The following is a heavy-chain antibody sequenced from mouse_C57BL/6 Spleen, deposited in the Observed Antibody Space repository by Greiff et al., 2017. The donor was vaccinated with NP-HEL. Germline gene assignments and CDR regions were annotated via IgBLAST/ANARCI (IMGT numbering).Heavy chain of an antibody. V-gene: IGHV1-82*01. CDR3: AREGDYYGSSHFDY. D-gene: IGHD1-1*01. Sequence: VQLQQSGPELVKPGASVKISCKASGYAFSSSWMNWVKQRPGKGLEWIGRIYPGDGDTNYNGKFKGKATLTADKSSSTAYMQLSSLTSADSAVYFCAREGDYYGSSHFDYWGQGTTLTVSS. J-gene: IGHJ2*01. CDR1: GYAFSSSW. CDR2: IYPGDGDT.